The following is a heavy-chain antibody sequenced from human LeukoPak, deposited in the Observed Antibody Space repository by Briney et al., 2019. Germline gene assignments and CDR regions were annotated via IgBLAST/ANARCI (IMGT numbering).Heavy chain of an antibody. Sequence: GGSLRLSCAASGFTFSSYSMNWVRQAPGRGLEWVSSISSSSSYIYYADSVKGRFTISRDNAKNSPYLQMNSLRAEDTAVYYCARDPAVDIVVVPAAVNWFDPWGQGTLVTVSS. J-gene: IGHJ5*02. CDR3: ARDPAVDIVVVPAAVNWFDP. D-gene: IGHD2-2*01. CDR1: GFTFSSYS. CDR2: ISSSSSYI. V-gene: IGHV3-21*01.